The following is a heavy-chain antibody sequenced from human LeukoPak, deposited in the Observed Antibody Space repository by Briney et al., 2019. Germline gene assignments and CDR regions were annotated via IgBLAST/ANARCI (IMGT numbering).Heavy chain of an antibody. CDR3: ARGEDYDYVWGSYRYTFFDY. D-gene: IGHD3-16*02. CDR2: IIPILGIA. CDR1: GYTFTGYY. Sequence: SVKVSCKASGYTFTGYYMHWVRQAPGQGLEWMGRIIPILGIANYAQKFQGRVTITADKSTSTAYMELSSLRSEDTAVYYCARGEDYDYVWGSYRYTFFDYWGQGTLVTVSS. V-gene: IGHV1-69*04. J-gene: IGHJ4*02.